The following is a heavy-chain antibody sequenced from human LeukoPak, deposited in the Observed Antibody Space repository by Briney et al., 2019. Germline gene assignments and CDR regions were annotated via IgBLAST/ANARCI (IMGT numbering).Heavy chain of an antibody. CDR1: GYTFTCYY. Sequence: ASVKVSCKASGYTFTCYYMHWVRQAPGQGLEWMGWINPNSGGTNYAQKFQGRVTMTRDTSISTAYMELSRLRSDDTAVYYCARPTYGSGSYYPFDYWGQGTLVTVSS. CDR3: ARPTYGSGSYYPFDY. J-gene: IGHJ4*02. D-gene: IGHD3-10*01. V-gene: IGHV1-2*02. CDR2: INPNSGGT.